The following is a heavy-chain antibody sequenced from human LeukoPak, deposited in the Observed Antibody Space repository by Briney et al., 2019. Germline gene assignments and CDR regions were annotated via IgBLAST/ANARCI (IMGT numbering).Heavy chain of an antibody. J-gene: IGHJ4*02. CDR2: IGGSDGST. Sequence: PGGSLGLSCAASGFTFSSYAMSWVRQAPGKGLEWVSAIGGSDGSTYYADSVKGRFTISRDNSKNTLYLQMNSLRVEDTAVYYCAKDRGIAVAGSFDYWGQGTLVTVSS. V-gene: IGHV3-23*01. CDR3: AKDRGIAVAGSFDY. D-gene: IGHD6-19*01. CDR1: GFTFSSYA.